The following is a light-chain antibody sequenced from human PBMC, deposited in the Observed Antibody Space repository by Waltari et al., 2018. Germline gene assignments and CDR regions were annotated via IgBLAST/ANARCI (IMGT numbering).Light chain of an antibody. Sequence: EIVLTQSPATLSLSPGDSATLSCRANQSIGTFLAWLQQKPGQAPSLLIYDASYRATDIPARFSGAGSGTDFTLTISSLEPEDFAVYFCQQRSDWPRTFGQGTRVEIK. CDR1: QSIGTF. J-gene: IGKJ1*01. V-gene: IGKV3-11*01. CDR2: DAS. CDR3: QQRSDWPRT.